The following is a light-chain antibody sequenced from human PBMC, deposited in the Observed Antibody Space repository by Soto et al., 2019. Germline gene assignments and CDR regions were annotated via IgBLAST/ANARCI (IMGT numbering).Light chain of an antibody. V-gene: IGLV2-14*01. CDR1: SSDVGGYNY. Sequence: QSALTQPASVSGSPGQSITISCTGTSSDVGGYNYVSWYQQHPVKAPKLMIYDVSNRPSGVSNRFSGSKSGNTASLTISGLQAEDDADYSCSSYTSSSTLLVFGTGTNLTVL. J-gene: IGLJ1*01. CDR3: SSYTSSSTLLV. CDR2: DVS.